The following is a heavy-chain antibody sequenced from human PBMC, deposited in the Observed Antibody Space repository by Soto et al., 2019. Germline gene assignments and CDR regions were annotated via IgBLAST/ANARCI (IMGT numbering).Heavy chain of an antibody. Sequence: GGSLRLSCAPSGFTFSSYAMSWVRQAPAKGLEWVSAITSGGGETYYADSMKGRFTISRDNSKNTLYLQMNSLRAEDTAVYYCAKDLSIAVAGTFDYWGQGTLVTVSS. CDR3: AKDLSIAVAGTFDY. CDR2: ITSGGGET. J-gene: IGHJ4*02. V-gene: IGHV3-23*01. D-gene: IGHD6-19*01. CDR1: GFTFSSYA.